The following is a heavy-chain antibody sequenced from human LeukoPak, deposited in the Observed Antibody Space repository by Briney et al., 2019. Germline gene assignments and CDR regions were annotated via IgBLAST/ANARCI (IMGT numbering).Heavy chain of an antibody. CDR1: GYTFTSYA. D-gene: IGHD3-3*01. V-gene: IGHV7-4-1*02. Sequence: ASVKVSCKASGYTFTSYAMNWVRQARGQGLEWMGWINTNTGNPTYAQGFTGRFVFSLDTSVSTAYLQISSLKAEDTAVYYCARFYDFWSGYYMGYYYYGMDVWGQGTTVTVSS. CDR3: ARFYDFWSGYYMGYYYYGMDV. CDR2: INTNTGNP. J-gene: IGHJ6*02.